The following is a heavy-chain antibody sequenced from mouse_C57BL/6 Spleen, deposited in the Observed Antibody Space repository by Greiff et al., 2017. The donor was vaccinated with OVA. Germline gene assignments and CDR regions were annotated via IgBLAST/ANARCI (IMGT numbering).Heavy chain of an antibody. CDR2: ISYDGSN. Sequence: EVQLQESGPGLVKPSQSLSLTCSVTGYSITSGYYWNWIRQFPGNKLEWMGYISYDGSNNYNPSLKNRISITRDTSKNQFFLKLNSVTTEDTATYYCAGYDYDEGYYFDYWGQGTTLTVSS. J-gene: IGHJ2*01. D-gene: IGHD2-4*01. CDR3: AGYDYDEGYYFDY. V-gene: IGHV3-6*01. CDR1: GYSITSGYY.